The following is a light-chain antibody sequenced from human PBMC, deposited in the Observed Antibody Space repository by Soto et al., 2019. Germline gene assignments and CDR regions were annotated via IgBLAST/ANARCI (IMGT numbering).Light chain of an antibody. CDR2: LNSDGSH. V-gene: IGLV4-69*01. J-gene: IGLJ3*02. Sequence: QPVLTQSPSASASLGASVKLTCTLSSGHSSYAIAWHQQQPEKGPRYLMKLNSDGSHTKGDGIPDRFSGSSSGAERYLTISSLQSEDEADYYCQTWDTGTWVFGGGTKLTV. CDR3: QTWDTGTWV. CDR1: SGHSSYA.